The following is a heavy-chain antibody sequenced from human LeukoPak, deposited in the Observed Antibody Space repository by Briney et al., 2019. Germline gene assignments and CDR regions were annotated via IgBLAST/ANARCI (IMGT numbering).Heavy chain of an antibody. Sequence: GRSLRLSCAASGFTFSSYAMSWVRQAPGKGLEWVSAISGSGGSTYYADSVKGRFTISRDNSKNTLYLQMNSLRAEDTAVYYCAKGPHVLLWFGELLSDYWGQGTLVTVSS. J-gene: IGHJ4*02. CDR3: AKGPHVLLWFGELLSDY. CDR2: ISGSGGST. D-gene: IGHD3-10*01. V-gene: IGHV3-23*01. CDR1: GFTFSSYA.